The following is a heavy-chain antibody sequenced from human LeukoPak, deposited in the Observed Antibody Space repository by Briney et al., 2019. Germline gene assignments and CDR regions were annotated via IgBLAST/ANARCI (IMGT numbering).Heavy chain of an antibody. CDR2: IYYSGST. D-gene: IGHD6-19*01. Sequence: SETLSLTCTVSGGSISSYYWSWIRQPPGKGLEWIGYIYYSGSTYYNPSLKSRVTISVDRSKNQFSLKLSSVTAADTAVYYCARQSSGCVDYWGQGTLVTVSS. J-gene: IGHJ4*02. CDR1: GGSISSYY. V-gene: IGHV4-59*08. CDR3: ARQSSGCVDY.